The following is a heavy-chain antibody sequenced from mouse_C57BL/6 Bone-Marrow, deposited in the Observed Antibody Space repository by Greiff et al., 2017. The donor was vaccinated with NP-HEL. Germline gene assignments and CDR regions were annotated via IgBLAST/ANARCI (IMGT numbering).Heavy chain of an antibody. CDR2: IDPSDSYT. D-gene: IGHD2-2*01. V-gene: IGHV1-69*01. CDR1: GYTFTSYW. Sequence: VQLQQPGAELVMPGASVKLSCKASGYTFTSYWMHWVKQRPGQGLEWIGEIDPSDSYTNYNQKFKGKSTLTVDKSSSTAYMQLSSLTSEDSAVYYCARYGYEWGRYFDVWGTGTTVTVSS. CDR3: ARYGYEWGRYFDV. J-gene: IGHJ1*03.